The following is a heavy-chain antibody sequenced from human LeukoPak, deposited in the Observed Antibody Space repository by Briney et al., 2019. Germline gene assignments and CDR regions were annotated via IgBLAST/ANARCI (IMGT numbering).Heavy chain of an antibody. J-gene: IGHJ5*02. Sequence: SETLSPTCTVSGVSISSYYWSWIRQPPGKGLEWIGYIYYSGSTNYNPSLKSRVTISVDTSKNQFSLKLSSVTAADTAVYYCASSLEDCSGGSCYPGDWFDPWGQGTLVTVSS. V-gene: IGHV4-59*01. D-gene: IGHD2-15*01. CDR3: ASSLEDCSGGSCYPGDWFDP. CDR2: IYYSGST. CDR1: GVSISSYY.